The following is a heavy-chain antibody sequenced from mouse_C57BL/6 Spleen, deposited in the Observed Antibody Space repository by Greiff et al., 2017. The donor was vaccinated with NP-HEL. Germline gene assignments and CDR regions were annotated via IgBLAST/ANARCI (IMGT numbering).Heavy chain of an antibody. D-gene: IGHD1-1*01. CDR1: YFAFMASA. Sequence: LKESGAELVRPGSSVKLSCKDSYFAFMASAMHWVKQRPGHGLEWIGSFTMYSDATEDSENFKGKATLTANTSSSTAYMELSSLTSEDSAVYYGARESYDSSPPTGGFDVWGTGTTVTVSS. V-gene: IGHV1-49*01. CDR2: FTMYSDAT. CDR3: ARESYDSSPPTGGFDV. J-gene: IGHJ1*03.